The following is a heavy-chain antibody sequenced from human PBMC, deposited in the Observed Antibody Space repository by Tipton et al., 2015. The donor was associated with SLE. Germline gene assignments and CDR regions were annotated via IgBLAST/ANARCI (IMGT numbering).Heavy chain of an antibody. Sequence: TLSLTCTVPGGSISGYNWCWIRQPPGKGLEWIGNIYDSVSSNYNPSLNSRITISLDASKNHFSLRLTSLTAADTAVYYCARVVYSFSDSFDIWGQGTLVTVS. D-gene: IGHD6-13*01. V-gene: IGHV4-59*01. CDR3: ARVVYSFSDSFDI. CDR1: GGSISGYN. J-gene: IGHJ3*02. CDR2: IYDSVSS.